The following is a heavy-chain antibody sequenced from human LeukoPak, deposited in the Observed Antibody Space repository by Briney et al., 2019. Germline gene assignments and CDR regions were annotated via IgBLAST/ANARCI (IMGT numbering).Heavy chain of an antibody. V-gene: IGHV7-4-1*02. CDR1: GYTFTSYA. CDR2: VNTNTGNP. CDR3: ARSYGSESTQAFSFDY. Sequence: EASVKVSCKASGYTFTSYAMNWVRQAPGQGREWMGWVNTNTGNPTYAQGFTGRFVFSLDTSVSTAYLQISSLKAEDTAVYYCARSYGSESTQAFSFDYWGQGTLVTVSS. D-gene: IGHD3-10*01. J-gene: IGHJ4*02.